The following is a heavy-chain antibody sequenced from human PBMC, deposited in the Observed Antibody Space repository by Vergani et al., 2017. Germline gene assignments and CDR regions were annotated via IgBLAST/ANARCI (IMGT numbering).Heavy chain of an antibody. J-gene: IGHJ6*03. CDR3: ARDSWGCSSTSCDTDYYYYYMDV. Sequence: QVQLQESGPGLVKPSETLSLTCTVSGGSISSYYWSWIRQPPGKGLEWIGYIYYSGSTNYNPSLKSRVTISVDTSISTAYMELSRLRSDDTAVYYCARDSWGCSSTSCDTDYYYYYMDVWGKGTTVTVSS. CDR2: IYYSGST. D-gene: IGHD2-2*01. CDR1: GGSISSYY. V-gene: IGHV4-59*01.